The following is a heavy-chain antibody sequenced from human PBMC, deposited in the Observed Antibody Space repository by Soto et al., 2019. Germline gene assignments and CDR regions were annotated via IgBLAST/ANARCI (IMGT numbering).Heavy chain of an antibody. CDR2: IYYSGST. CDR3: ARHRARNWFDP. CDR1: GGSISSSSYY. Sequence: SETLSLTCIVSGGSISSSSYYWGWIRQPPGKGLEWIGSIYYSGSTYYNPSLKSRVTISVDTSKNQFSLKLSSVTAADTADFYCARHRARNWFDPWGQGTLVTVPQ. V-gene: IGHV4-39*01. J-gene: IGHJ5*02. D-gene: IGHD6-6*01.